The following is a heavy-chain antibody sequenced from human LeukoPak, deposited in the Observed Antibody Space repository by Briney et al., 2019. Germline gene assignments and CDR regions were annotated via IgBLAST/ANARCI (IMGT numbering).Heavy chain of an antibody. V-gene: IGHV1-2*02. D-gene: IGHD6-6*01. J-gene: IGHJ5*02. Sequence: ASVKVSCKASGCTFTGYYMHWVRQAPGQGLEWMGWINPNSGGTNYAQKFQGRVTMTRDTSISTAYMELSRLRSDDTAVYYCARSYSSSSEGWFDPWGRGTLVTVSS. CDR2: INPNSGGT. CDR3: ARSYSSSSEGWFDP. CDR1: GCTFTGYY.